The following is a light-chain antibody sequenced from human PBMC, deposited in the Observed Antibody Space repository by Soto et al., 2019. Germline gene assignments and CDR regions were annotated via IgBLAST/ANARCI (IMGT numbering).Light chain of an antibody. CDR3: GTWDSSLSASV. Sequence: QSVLTQPPSVSAAPGQKVTISCSGSSSNIGNNYVSWYQQLPGTAPKLLIYDNNKRPSGIPDRFSGSKSGTSATLGITGLQTGDEADYYCGTWDSSLSASVFGVGTKLTVL. CDR2: DNN. J-gene: IGLJ2*01. CDR1: SSNIGNNY. V-gene: IGLV1-51*01.